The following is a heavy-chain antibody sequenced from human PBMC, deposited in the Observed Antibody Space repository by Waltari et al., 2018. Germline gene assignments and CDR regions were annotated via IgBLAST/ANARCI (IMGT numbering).Heavy chain of an antibody. J-gene: IGHJ6*02. CDR3: ARVDYGDYPLYYYYYGMDV. CDR1: GGSISSYY. Sequence: QVQLQESGPGLVKPSETLSLTCTVSGGSISSYYWSWIRQPPGQGREWIGYIYYSGSTNYNPSLKSRVTISVDTSKNQFSLKLSSVTAADTAVYYCARVDYGDYPLYYYYYGMDVWGQGTTVTVSS. D-gene: IGHD4-17*01. CDR2: IYYSGST. V-gene: IGHV4-59*01.